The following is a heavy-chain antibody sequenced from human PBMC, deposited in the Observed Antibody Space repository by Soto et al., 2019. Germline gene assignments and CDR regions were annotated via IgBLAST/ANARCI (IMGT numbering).Heavy chain of an antibody. D-gene: IGHD1-26*01. CDR3: AKGGSLNWYFDL. J-gene: IGHJ2*01. CDR1: GFTFSSYW. V-gene: IGHV3-74*01. CDR2: INSDGSST. Sequence: EVQLVESGGGLVQPGGSLRLSCAASGFTFSSYWMHWVRQAPGKGLVWVSRINSDGSSTSYADSVKGRFTISRDNAKNTLYLQMNSLRAEDTAVYYCAKGGSLNWYFDLWGRGTLVTVSS.